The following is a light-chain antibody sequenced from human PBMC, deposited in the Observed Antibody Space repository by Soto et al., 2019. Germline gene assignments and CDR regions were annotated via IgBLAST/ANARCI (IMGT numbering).Light chain of an antibody. Sequence: QSALTQPRSVSGSPGQSVTISCTGTSRNVGGYDYVAWYQQHAGKAPRLMIYDVIKRPLGVPDRFSASKSGNTASLTISGLQAEDEADYYCCSYEGGHTYVFGSGTKVTVL. CDR3: CSYEGGHTYV. J-gene: IGLJ1*01. V-gene: IGLV2-11*01. CDR1: SRNVGGYDY. CDR2: DVI.